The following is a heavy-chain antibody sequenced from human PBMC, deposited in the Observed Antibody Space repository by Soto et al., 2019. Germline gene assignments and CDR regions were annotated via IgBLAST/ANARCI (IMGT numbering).Heavy chain of an antibody. D-gene: IGHD3-9*01. CDR1: GGSISSGGCY. CDR3: ARVGEYYDILTGYQSPDAFDI. CDR2: IYYSGST. Sequence: PSETLSLTCTVSGGSISSGGCYWSWIRQYPGKGLEWIGYIYYSGSTYYNPSLKSRVTISVDTSKNQFSLKLSSVTAADTAVYYCARVGEYYDILTGYQSPDAFDIWGQGTMVTVSS. J-gene: IGHJ3*02. V-gene: IGHV4-31*03.